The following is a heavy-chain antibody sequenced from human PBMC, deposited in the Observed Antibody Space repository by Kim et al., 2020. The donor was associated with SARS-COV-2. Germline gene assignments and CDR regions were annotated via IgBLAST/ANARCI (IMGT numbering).Heavy chain of an antibody. J-gene: IGHJ5*02. CDR2: IIPILGIA. D-gene: IGHD4-17*01. Sequence: SVKVSCKASGGTFSSYAISWVRQAPGQGLEWMGRIIPILGIANYAQKFQGRVTITADKSTSTAYMELSSLRSEDTAVYYCARDTVRTGGWLDPWGQGTRVTVSS. V-gene: IGHV1-69*04. CDR1: GGTFSSYA. CDR3: ARDTVRTGGWLDP.